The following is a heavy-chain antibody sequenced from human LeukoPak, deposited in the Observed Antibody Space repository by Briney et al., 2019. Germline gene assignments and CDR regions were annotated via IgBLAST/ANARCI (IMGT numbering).Heavy chain of an antibody. J-gene: IGHJ4*02. Sequence: SEPLSLTCAVYGVPLSGYYWLWMRQPPGKGLEWVGENNHIGSTNYNPCLKSGVTISVDTSKNQFSLKLSSVTAADTAVYYCARGLSYYYDSSGYYGEYRFGDYWGQGTLVTVSS. D-gene: IGHD3-22*01. V-gene: IGHV4-34*01. CDR2: NNHIGST. CDR1: GVPLSGYY. CDR3: ARGLSYYYDSSGYYGEYRFGDY.